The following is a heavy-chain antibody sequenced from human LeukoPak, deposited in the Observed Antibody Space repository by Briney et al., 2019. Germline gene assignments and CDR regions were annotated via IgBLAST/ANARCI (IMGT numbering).Heavy chain of an antibody. V-gene: IGHV4-59*01. CDR3: ARGLLCSSTSCYAMGGWFDP. CDR2: VHSSGTT. J-gene: IGHJ5*02. Sequence: SETLSLTCTVSGGSINNYYWSWIRQPPGKGLEWIGSVHSSGTTDYNPSLKSRLTISVDTSKNQFSLKLTSVTAAGTAVYYCARGLLCSSTSCYAMGGWFDPWGQGTLVTVSS. D-gene: IGHD2-2*01. CDR1: GGSINNYY.